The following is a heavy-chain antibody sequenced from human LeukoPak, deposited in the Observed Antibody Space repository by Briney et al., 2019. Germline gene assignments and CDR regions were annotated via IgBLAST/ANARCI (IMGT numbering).Heavy chain of an antibody. V-gene: IGHV3-21*06. CDR2: ITSSSSYI. J-gene: IGHJ6*03. CDR1: GFTFSSYA. D-gene: IGHD1-26*01. CDR3: ARDPYSGSYGPYYYYYMDV. Sequence: GGSLRLSCAASGFTFSSYAMHWVRQAPGKGPEWVSSITSSSSYIYYADSVKGRFTISRDNAKNSLYLQMDSLRVEDTAVYYCARDPYSGSYGPYYYYYMDVWGEGTTVTISS.